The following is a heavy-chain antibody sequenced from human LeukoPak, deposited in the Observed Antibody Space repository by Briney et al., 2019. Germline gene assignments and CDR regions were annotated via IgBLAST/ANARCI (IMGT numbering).Heavy chain of an antibody. CDR3: ARGGVWWWLD. D-gene: IGHD2-21*02. J-gene: IGHJ4*02. CDR1: GYTFTSYG. V-gene: IGHV1-18*01. CDR2: INAYDGYT. Sequence: ASVKVSCKASGYTFTSYGIHWGRQAPGQRVEWMGWINAYDGYTNYSQNLQGRVTITTETSTSTPYLQLRSLRSDDTAVYYCARGGVWWWLDWGQGTLVTVSS.